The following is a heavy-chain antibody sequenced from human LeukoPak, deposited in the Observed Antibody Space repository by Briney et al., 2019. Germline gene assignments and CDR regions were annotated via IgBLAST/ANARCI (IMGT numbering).Heavy chain of an antibody. J-gene: IGHJ4*02. D-gene: IGHD4-17*01. CDR2: LLTVFGTT. CDR3: VRSRSVTYGFDY. V-gene: IGHV1-69*05. CDR1: GDTFKNYA. Sequence: ASVKVSCKASGDTFKNYAVSWVRQAPGQGLEWMGGLLTVFGTTNYEQKFQGRVTITTDESSSTAYMELSSLTSEDTAVYYCVRSRSVTYGFDYWGQGTLVIVSS.